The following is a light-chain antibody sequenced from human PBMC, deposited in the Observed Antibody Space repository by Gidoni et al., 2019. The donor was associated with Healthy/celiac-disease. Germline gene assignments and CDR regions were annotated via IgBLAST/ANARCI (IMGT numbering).Light chain of an antibody. V-gene: IGLV2-14*03. CDR1: SSDVGGYNY. CDR2: DVS. CDR3: SSYTSSSTL. Sequence: QSALTQPASVSGSPGQSITISCTGTSSDVGGYNYVSWYQQHPGKATKLMMYDVSKRPSGVSNRFSGSKSGNTASLTISGLQAEDEADYYCSSYTSSSTLVGTGTKVTVL. J-gene: IGLJ1*01.